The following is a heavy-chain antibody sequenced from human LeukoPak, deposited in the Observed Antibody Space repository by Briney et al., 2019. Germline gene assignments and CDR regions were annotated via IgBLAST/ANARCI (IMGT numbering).Heavy chain of an antibody. D-gene: IGHD2-21*02. CDR1: GFTFTTHS. V-gene: IGHV3-21*05. CDR3: AREGDHFGDQ. Sequence: PGGSLRLSCAASGFTFTTHSMNWVCQAPGQGLEWVSYSSSSSSYIYYVDSVRGRFTISRDNANNSLYLQMNSLRAEDTAVYYCAREGDHFGDQWGQGTLVTVSS. CDR2: SSSSSSYI. J-gene: IGHJ4*02.